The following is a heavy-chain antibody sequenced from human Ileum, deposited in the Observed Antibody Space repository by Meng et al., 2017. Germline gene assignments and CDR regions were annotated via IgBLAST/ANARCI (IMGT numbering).Heavy chain of an antibody. CDR2: IKPDGRTT. CDR1: GFTFSTYS. V-gene: IGHV3-74*01. J-gene: IGHJ4*02. D-gene: IGHD3/OR15-3a*01. CDR3: ARDWDWVVWDY. Sequence: GGSLRLSCAASGFTFSTYSMHWVRQAPGKGLVWVSQIKPDGRTTAYADSVKGRFTISSDNAKSTLYLEMNSLRAEDAAVYYCARDWDWVVWDYWGQGTLVTVSS.